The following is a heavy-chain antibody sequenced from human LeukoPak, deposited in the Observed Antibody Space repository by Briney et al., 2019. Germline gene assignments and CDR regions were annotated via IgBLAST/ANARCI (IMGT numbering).Heavy chain of an antibody. CDR1: GFTFSSYE. CDR2: IKQDGSEK. Sequence: GGSLRLSCAASGFTFSSYEMNWVRQAPGKGLEWVANIKQDGSEKYYVDSVKGRFTISRDNAKNSLYLQMNSLRAEDTAVYYCAREIPPNYYDRDHYFDYWGQGTLVTVSS. J-gene: IGHJ4*02. CDR3: AREIPPNYYDRDHYFDY. V-gene: IGHV3-7*01. D-gene: IGHD3-22*01.